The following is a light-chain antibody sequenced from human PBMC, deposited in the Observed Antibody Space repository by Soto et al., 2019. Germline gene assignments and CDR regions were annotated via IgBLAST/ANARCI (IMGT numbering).Light chain of an antibody. CDR1: QDITIF. Sequence: DIQMTQSPSSLSASVGDRFTITCEASQDITIFLNWYQQKPGKPPSLLIYDASNLETGVPSRFSGGGSGTDFTLTISSLQPEDFATYYCQQYAVVPRTFGQGTKVDIK. CDR3: QQYAVVPRT. V-gene: IGKV1-33*01. CDR2: DAS. J-gene: IGKJ1*01.